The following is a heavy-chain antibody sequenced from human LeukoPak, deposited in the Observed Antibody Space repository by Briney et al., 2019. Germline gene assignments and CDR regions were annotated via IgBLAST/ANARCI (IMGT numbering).Heavy chain of an antibody. J-gene: IGHJ5*02. D-gene: IGHD6-6*01. CDR1: GFSLNTPGVG. V-gene: IGHV2-5*01. CDR2: IYWNDDK. Sequence: SGPTLVNPTQTLTLTCTFSGFSLNTPGVGVGWIRQPPGKTLEWLAFIYWNDDKRYSPSLKSRLTITKDTSKNQVVLTTTNMDPVDTATYYCAHNGRELVVNNWFDPWGQGILVTVSS. CDR3: AHNGRELVVNNWFDP.